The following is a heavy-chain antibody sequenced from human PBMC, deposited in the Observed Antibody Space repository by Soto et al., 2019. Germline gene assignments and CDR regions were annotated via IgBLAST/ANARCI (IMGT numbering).Heavy chain of an antibody. J-gene: IGHJ1*01. CDR1: GFTVSRNY. Sequence: EVQLVESGGGLVQHGGSLRLSCAASGFTVSRNYMSWVRQAPGKGLEWVSVIYSGGSTYYADSVKGRFTISRDNSKNTLYLQMNSLRAEDTAVYYCASQWWGNPDHFQHWGQGTLVTVSS. D-gene: IGHD2-8*02. CDR2: IYSGGST. CDR3: ASQWWGNPDHFQH. V-gene: IGHV3-66*04.